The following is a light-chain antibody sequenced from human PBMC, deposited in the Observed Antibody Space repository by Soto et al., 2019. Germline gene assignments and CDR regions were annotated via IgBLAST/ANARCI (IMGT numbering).Light chain of an antibody. CDR2: SAS. CDR1: QRISTF. CDR3: QQSYRLPLT. Sequence: DIQMTQSPSSLSAFVGDRVTITCHASQRISTFLNWYHQKPGKAPKLLIYSASYLQSGVPSNFSGSGSGTDFTLSIVTLQPEDFGTYFCQQSYRLPLTFGGGTKVDI. J-gene: IGKJ4*01. V-gene: IGKV1-39*01.